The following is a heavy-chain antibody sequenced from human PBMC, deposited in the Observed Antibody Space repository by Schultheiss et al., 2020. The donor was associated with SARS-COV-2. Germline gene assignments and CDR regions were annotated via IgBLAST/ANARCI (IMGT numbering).Heavy chain of an antibody. CDR2: IYYSGST. V-gene: IGHV4-31*01. CDR3: ARERRDYYYYYYMDV. CDR1: GYSISSGYY. J-gene: IGHJ6*03. Sequence: SETLSLTCAVSGYSISSGYYWGWIRQHPGKGLEWIGYIYYSGSTYYNPSLKSLVTISVDTSKNQFSLKLSSVTAADTAVYYCARERRDYYYYYYMDVWGKGTTVTVSS.